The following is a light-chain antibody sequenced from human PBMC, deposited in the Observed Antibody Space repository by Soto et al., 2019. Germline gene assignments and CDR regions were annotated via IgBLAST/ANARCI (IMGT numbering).Light chain of an antibody. J-gene: IGKJ1*01. CDR3: QQYETFSGT. Sequence: DIRITKSPASLSTSVRDRVTITCRASQTISSWLAWYQQKPGKAPKLLIYDASALPRGVPSRFSGSGSGTKFTLTIASLQPDDFATYYCQQYETFSGTFGPGTKVDI. CDR1: QTISSW. CDR2: DAS. V-gene: IGKV1-5*01.